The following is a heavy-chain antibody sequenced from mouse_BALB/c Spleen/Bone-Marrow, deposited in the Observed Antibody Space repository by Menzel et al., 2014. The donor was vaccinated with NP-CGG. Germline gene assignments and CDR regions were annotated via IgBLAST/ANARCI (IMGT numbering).Heavy chain of an antibody. CDR1: GYTFTSNW. D-gene: IGHD4-1*02. CDR2: TNPSNGRS. J-gene: IGHJ4*01. CDR3: ARSTGTAPYFYAMDY. Sequence: QVQLQQSGPELVKPGASVKLSCKAAGYTFTSNWMHWVKQRPGQGLEWIGETNPSNGRSNYNEKFKSKATLTVDKSSSTAYMQLSSLTSEDSAVYYCARSTGTAPYFYAMDYWGQGTSVTVSS. V-gene: IGHV1S81*02.